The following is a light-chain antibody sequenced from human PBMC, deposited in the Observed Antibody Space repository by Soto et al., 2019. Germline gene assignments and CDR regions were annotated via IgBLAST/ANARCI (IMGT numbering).Light chain of an antibody. CDR1: QSVSSY. Sequence: EIVLTQSPATLSLSPGERATLSSRASQSVSSYLAWYQQKPGQAPRLLIYAASNRATGIPARFSGSGSGTDFTLTISSLEPEDFAVYYCQQRSDWYTFGQGTKLEIK. CDR3: QQRSDWYT. CDR2: AAS. V-gene: IGKV3-11*01. J-gene: IGKJ2*01.